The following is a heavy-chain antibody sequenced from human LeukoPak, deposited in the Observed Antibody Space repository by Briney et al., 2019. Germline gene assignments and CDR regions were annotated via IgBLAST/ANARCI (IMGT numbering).Heavy chain of an antibody. CDR2: ISTSNGHT. CDR1: GYTFTNYA. Sequence: ASVKVSCKASGYTFTNYAITWVRQAPGQGLEWMGYISTSNGHTNYAQNLHGRVTLTTDTSTSTAYMELRSLRSDDTAVYYCALKKGLLSPFDYWGQGTLVTVSS. J-gene: IGHJ4*02. V-gene: IGHV1-18*01. CDR3: ALKKGLLSPFDY. D-gene: IGHD3-22*01.